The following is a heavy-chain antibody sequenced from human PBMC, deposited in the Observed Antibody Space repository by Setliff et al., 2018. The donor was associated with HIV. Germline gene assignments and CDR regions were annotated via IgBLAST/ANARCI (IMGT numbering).Heavy chain of an antibody. CDR3: ARGFSGDYLFTGYMDV. CDR1: GGSLSRTSYY. Sequence: PSETLSLTCTVSGGSLSRTSYYWGWIRQPPGKGLEWLGTIYFTGSAYYNPSLKSRVTISVDTSKNQFSLKLSSVTAADTAVYYCARGFSGDYLFTGYMDVWGKGTTVTVSS. CDR2: IYFTGSA. D-gene: IGHD3-22*01. J-gene: IGHJ6*03. V-gene: IGHV4-39*01.